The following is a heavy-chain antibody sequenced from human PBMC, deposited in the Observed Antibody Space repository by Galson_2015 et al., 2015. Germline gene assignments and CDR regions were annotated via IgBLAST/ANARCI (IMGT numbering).Heavy chain of an antibody. CDR3: ASDEPGDRDFDY. D-gene: IGHD7-27*01. CDR1: GFTFSNHQ. J-gene: IGHJ4*02. CDR2: IDVSGSPI. V-gene: IGHV3-48*03. Sequence: SLRLSCAAPGFTFSNHQMNWVRQAPGKGLEWVSFIDVSGSPIFYADSVKGRFTISRDNAKNLLYLQMNSLRAEDTAVYYCASDEPGDRDFDYWGQGTLVTVSS.